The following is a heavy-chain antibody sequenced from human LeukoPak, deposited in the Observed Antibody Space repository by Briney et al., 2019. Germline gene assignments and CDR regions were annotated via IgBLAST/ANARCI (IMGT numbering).Heavy chain of an antibody. CDR2: INSRSSYV. Sequence: GGSLRLSCAASGFTFSSYEMNWVRQAPGKGLEWVSSINSRSSYVYYADSVKGRFTISRDNAKNSLYLQMNSLRAEDTAVYYCARGPTMKMDVWGKGTTVTVSS. CDR3: ARGPTMKMDV. V-gene: IGHV3-21*01. D-gene: IGHD3-22*01. CDR1: GFTFSSYE. J-gene: IGHJ6*04.